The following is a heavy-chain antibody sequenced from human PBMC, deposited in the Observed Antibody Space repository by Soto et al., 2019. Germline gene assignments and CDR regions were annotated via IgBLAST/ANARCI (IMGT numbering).Heavy chain of an antibody. CDR2: IYHSGST. CDR1: SVSISSSNW. J-gene: IGHJ6*03. D-gene: IGHD3-10*01. CDR3: ARSPPITMVRHMDV. V-gene: IGHV4-4*02. Sequence: SETLSLTCAVSSVSISSSNWWTWVRQPPGKGLEWIGEIYHSGSTNYNPSLKSRVTISVDKSKNHFSLRLSSVTAADTARYYCARSPPITMVRHMDVWGKGTTVTVSS.